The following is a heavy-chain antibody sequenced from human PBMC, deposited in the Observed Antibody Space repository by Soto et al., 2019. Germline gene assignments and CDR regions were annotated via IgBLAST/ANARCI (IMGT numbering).Heavy chain of an antibody. CDR1: GGTFSTYT. D-gene: IGHD6-13*01. CDR3: TLGSWSAETFDI. V-gene: IGHV1-69*02. CDR2: ILPMLDIT. Sequence: QVQLVQSGAEVKKPGSSVKVSCKASGGTFSTYTIIWVRQAPGQGLEWMGRILPMLDITNSAQRFQGRVTIPADKSTSTAYLELSSLRSADTAVYYCTLGSWSAETFDIWGRGTMVTVSS. J-gene: IGHJ3*02.